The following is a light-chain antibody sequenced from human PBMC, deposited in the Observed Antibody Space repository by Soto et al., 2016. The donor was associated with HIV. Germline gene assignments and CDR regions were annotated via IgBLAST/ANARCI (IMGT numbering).Light chain of an antibody. J-gene: IGKJ4*01. CDR1: QRLLHSDGKTY. V-gene: IGKV2D-29*02. Sequence: VMTQTPPSLSVTPGQPASISCKSSQRLLHSDGKTYLSWYHQGPGQSPQLLIYEAFNRFPGVPERFSGSGSGTDFTLEISRVEAEDAGVYYCMQSLQLPLTFGGGT. CDR3: MQSLQLPLT. CDR2: EAF.